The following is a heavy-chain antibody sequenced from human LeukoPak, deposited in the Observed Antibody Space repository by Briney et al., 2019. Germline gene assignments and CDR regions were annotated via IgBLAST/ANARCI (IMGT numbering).Heavy chain of an antibody. CDR2: ISYDGSNK. V-gene: IGHV3-30*18. CDR1: GFTFSSYG. J-gene: IGHJ4*02. Sequence: PGRSRRLSCAASGFTFSSYGMHWVRQAPGKGLEWVAVISYDGSNKYCADSVKGRFTISRDNSKNTLYLQMNSLRAEDTAVYYCAKAIAAAGLDYWGQGTLVTVSS. D-gene: IGHD6-13*01. CDR3: AKAIAAAGLDY.